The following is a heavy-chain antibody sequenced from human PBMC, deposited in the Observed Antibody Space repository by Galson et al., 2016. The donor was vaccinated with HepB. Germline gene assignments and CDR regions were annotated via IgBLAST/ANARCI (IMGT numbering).Heavy chain of an antibody. J-gene: IGHJ3*02. D-gene: IGHD2-15*01. Sequence: SVKVSCKASGGNFSSYAISWVRQAPGQGLEWMGGIIPIFGIPNYAQKFQGRVAITADESTSTAYMELSSLRSEDTAVYYCARDEGSCTGGSCFIYAFDIWGQGTMVTVSS. V-gene: IGHV1-69*13. CDR3: ARDEGSCTGGSCFIYAFDI. CDR2: IIPIFGIP. CDR1: GGNFSSYA.